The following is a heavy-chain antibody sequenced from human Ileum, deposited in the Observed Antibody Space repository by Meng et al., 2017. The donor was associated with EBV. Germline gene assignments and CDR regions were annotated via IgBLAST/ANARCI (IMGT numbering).Heavy chain of an antibody. Sequence: QPPHSGPGLGKPSGTLSLTCSFSGGSISSSNWWRWVRPPPGKGLEWIGEIYHRGSTNYNPSLKSRVTISVDKSKNQFSLNLSSVTAADTAVYYCARVGQWLPIDYWGQGTLVTVSS. J-gene: IGHJ4*02. D-gene: IGHD6-19*01. V-gene: IGHV4-4*02. CDR3: ARVGQWLPIDY. CDR2: IYHRGST. CDR1: GGSISSSNW.